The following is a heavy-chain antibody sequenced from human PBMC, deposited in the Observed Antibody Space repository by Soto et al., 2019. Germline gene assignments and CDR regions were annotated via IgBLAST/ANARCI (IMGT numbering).Heavy chain of an antibody. CDR1: GFTFTSSA. CDR2: IVVGSGNR. Sequence: QMQLVQSGPEVRKPGTSGKVDCNASGFTFTSSAVQWVRQARGQRLEWIGWIVVGSGNRNEAQKVQERVTITRDMSTSTAYMDLSSLRSEDTAVYYCAAQSSGWYLFDYWGRGTLVTVSS. V-gene: IGHV1-58*01. CDR3: AAQSSGWYLFDY. J-gene: IGHJ4*02. D-gene: IGHD6-19*01.